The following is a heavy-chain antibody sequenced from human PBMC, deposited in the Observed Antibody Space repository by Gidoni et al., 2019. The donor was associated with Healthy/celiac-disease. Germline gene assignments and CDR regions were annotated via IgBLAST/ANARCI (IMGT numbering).Heavy chain of an antibody. D-gene: IGHD6-19*01. J-gene: IGHJ6*02. V-gene: IGHV3-30-3*01. CDR2: ISYDGSNK. CDR1: GFTFSSYA. Sequence: QVQLVESGGGVVQPGRSLRLSCAASGFTFSSYAMHWVRQAPGKGLEWVAVISYDGSNKYYADSVKGRFTISRDNSKNTLYLQMNSLRAEDTAVYYCADIEVAYGMDVWGQGTTVTVSS. CDR3: ADIEVAYGMDV.